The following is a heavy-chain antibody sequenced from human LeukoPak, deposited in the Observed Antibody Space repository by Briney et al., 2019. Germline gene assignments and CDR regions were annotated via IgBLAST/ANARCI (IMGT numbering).Heavy chain of an antibody. D-gene: IGHD2-15*01. CDR1: GGSISSGDYY. V-gene: IGHV4-30-4*01. CDR2: IYYSGST. J-gene: IGHJ3*02. Sequence: SETLSLTCTVSGGSISSGDYYWSWIRQPPGKGLEWIGYIYYSGSTYCNPSLKSRVTISVDTSKNQFSLKLSSVTAADTAVYYCAIGYCSGGSCYRDAFDIWGQGTMVTVSS. CDR3: AIGYCSGGSCYRDAFDI.